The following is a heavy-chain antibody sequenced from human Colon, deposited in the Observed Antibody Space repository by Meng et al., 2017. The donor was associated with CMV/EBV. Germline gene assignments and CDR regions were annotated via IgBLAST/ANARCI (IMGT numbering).Heavy chain of an antibody. CDR1: GFTFRNYV. V-gene: IGHV3-23*01. J-gene: IGHJ4*02. CDR2: ISGSGGSV. Sequence: GGSLRLSCAASGFTFRNYVMNWVRQAPGKGLEWVSAISGSGGSVYDADSVKGHFTISRDNSKTTLYLEMHSLRAEDTAVYYCAKDKDIVVPSSLDYWGQGTLVTVSS. CDR3: AKDKDIVVPSSLDY. D-gene: IGHD2-2*01.